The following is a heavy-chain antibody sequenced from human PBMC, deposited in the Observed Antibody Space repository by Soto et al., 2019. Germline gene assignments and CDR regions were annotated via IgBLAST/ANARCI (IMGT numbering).Heavy chain of an antibody. V-gene: IGHV4-4*02. CDR2: IYHSGST. J-gene: IGHJ6*02. CDR1: SGSISSSNW. CDR3: ASVRDYYGSGSYWGYYYYGMDV. Sequence: SSETLSLTCAVSSGSISSSNWWSWVRQPPGKGLEWIGEIYHSGSTNYNPSLKSRVTISVDKSKNQFSLKLSSVTAADTAVYYCASVRDYYGSGSYWGYYYYGMDVWGQGTTVTVSS. D-gene: IGHD3-10*01.